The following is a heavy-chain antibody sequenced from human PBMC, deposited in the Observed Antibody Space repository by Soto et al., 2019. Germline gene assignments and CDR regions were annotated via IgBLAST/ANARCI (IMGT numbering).Heavy chain of an antibody. D-gene: IGHD4-4*01. J-gene: IGHJ6*02. CDR1: GFTFSSYV. V-gene: IGHV3-23*01. Sequence: PGGSLRLSCAASGFTFSSYVMTWVRQAPGKGLEWVSTIGGSGVGGRTYYADSVKGRFTISRDNSKNTLYLQMNNLRAEDTAVYYCARVWFTVTNYGYYYYYGMDVWGQGTTVTVSS. CDR2: IGGSGVGGRT. CDR3: ARVWFTVTNYGYYYYYGMDV.